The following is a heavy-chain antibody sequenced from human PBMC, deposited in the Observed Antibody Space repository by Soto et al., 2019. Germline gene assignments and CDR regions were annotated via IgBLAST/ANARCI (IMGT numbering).Heavy chain of an antibody. CDR1: GYTFTGYY. D-gene: IGHD2-8*01. Sequence: AASVKVSCKASGYTFTGYYMHWVRQAPGQGLEWMGWINPNSGGTNYAQKFQGRVTMTRDTSISTAYMELSRLRSDDTAVYYCARDTIVLMVYAIPGYYYYYGMDVWGQGTTVTVSS. CDR3: ARDTIVLMVYAIPGYYYYYGMDV. J-gene: IGHJ6*02. V-gene: IGHV1-2*02. CDR2: INPNSGGT.